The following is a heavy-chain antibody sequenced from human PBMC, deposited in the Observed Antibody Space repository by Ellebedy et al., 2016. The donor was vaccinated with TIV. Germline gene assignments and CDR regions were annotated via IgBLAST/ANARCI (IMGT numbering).Heavy chain of an antibody. CDR3: ARASDSSTYRPFNY. CDR2: TSPNNGNT. D-gene: IGHD6-13*01. Sequence: AASVKVSCKASGYTFTTYDIKWVRQAAGQGLEWMGWTSPNNGNTGYAQKFQGRVTMTRDTSISTAYLELSTLTSEDTAVYYCARASDSSTYRPFNYWGQGILVTVSS. CDR1: GYTFTTYD. J-gene: IGHJ4*02. V-gene: IGHV1-8*01.